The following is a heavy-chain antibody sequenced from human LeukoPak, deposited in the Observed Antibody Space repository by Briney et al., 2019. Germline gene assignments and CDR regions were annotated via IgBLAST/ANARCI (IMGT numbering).Heavy chain of an antibody. CDR2: ISGSGGGT. CDR1: GFTFSTYA. Sequence: PGGSLRLSCVASGFTFSTYAMSWVRQAPGKGLEWVSTISGSGGGTYYADSVKGRFTISRDNSKDTLYLQMNSLRAEDTALFYCAKGYCSGATCSIGYFDLWGRGTLVTVSS. J-gene: IGHJ2*01. CDR3: AKGYCSGATCSIGYFDL. D-gene: IGHD2-2*01. V-gene: IGHV3-23*01.